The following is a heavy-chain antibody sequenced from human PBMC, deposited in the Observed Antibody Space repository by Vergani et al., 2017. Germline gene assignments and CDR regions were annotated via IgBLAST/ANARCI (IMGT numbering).Heavy chain of an antibody. CDR2: IDHTGRP. Sequence: QVQLQQWGGGLLKPSETLSLTCVVNGWSFTSYHWTWIRQSPGEGLEWVGDIDHTGRPDYNPSLKSRLTMSVDKSRNQFSLTLNSVTATDTAIYFCARGNTETNGHLYYYYYMDVWGQGTAVTVS. J-gene: IGHJ6*03. CDR1: GWSFTSYH. V-gene: IGHV4-34*01. D-gene: IGHD4-11*01. CDR3: ARGNTETNGHLYYYYYMDV.